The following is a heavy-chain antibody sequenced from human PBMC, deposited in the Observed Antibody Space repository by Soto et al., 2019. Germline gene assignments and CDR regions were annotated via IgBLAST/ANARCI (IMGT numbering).Heavy chain of an antibody. J-gene: IGHJ6*02. CDR3: ASVERYYDFWSGPYYYYYGMDV. Sequence: SSAWVSCKPSRLTFSTYANNGVREAPGRGLEWMGGIIPIFGTANYAQKFQGRVTITADESTSTAYMELSSLRSEDTAVYYCASVERYYDFWSGPYYYYYGMDVWGQGTTVTVSS. V-gene: IGHV1-69*13. D-gene: IGHD3-3*01. CDR1: RLTFSTYA. CDR2: IIPIFGTA.